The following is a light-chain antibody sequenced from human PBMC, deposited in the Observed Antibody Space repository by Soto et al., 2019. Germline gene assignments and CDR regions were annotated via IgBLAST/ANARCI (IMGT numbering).Light chain of an antibody. Sequence: EIVMTHSGVTLSVSQCERAILSFRASQSVTNYLAWYQQKPGQTPRLLMYGVSTRATGIPARFGGSGSATEFTLTISSLQSEDFAVYYCQQYSQWPLTFGGGTKVDI. CDR3: QQYSQWPLT. CDR1: QSVTNY. J-gene: IGKJ4*01. V-gene: IGKV3-15*01. CDR2: GVS.